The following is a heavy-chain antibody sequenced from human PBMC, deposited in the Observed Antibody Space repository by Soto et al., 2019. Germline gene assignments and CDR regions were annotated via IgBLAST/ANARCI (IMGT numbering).Heavy chain of an antibody. CDR1: GGSISSYY. CDR2: IYYSGST. V-gene: IGHV4-59*01. D-gene: IGHD3-10*01. CDR3: ARSFGDYYGSGSYYNWAVFDY. J-gene: IGHJ4*02. Sequence: SETLSLTCTVSGGSISSYYWSWXRQPPGKGLEWIGYIYYSGSTNYNPSLKSRVTISVDTSKNQFSLKLSSVTAADTAVYYCARSFGDYYGSGSYYNWAVFDYWGQGTLVTVSS.